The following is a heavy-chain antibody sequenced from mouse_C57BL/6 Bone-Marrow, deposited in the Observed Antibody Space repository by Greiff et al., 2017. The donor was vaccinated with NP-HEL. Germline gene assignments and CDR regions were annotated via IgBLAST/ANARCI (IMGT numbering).Heavy chain of an antibody. CDR2: IYPRDGST. V-gene: IGHV1-85*01. CDR3: ARYSTVVDWYFDV. Sequence: VQRVESGPELVKPGASVKLSCKASGYTFTSYDINWVKQRPGQGLEWIGWIYPRDGSTKYNEKFKGKATLTVDTSSSTAYMELHSLTSEDSAVYFCARYSTVVDWYFDVGGRGTTVTVSS. D-gene: IGHD1-1*01. J-gene: IGHJ1*03. CDR1: GYTFTSYD.